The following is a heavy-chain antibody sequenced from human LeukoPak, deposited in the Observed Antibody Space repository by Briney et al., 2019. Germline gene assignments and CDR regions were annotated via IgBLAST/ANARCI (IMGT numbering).Heavy chain of an antibody. J-gene: IGHJ4*02. CDR1: GFTFSSYV. CDR3: AKGARCGGDCFPYFDY. V-gene: IGHV3-23*01. D-gene: IGHD2-21*02. Sequence: PGGSLRLSCTASGFTFSSYVTIWVRQAPGKGLEWVSAISSSGGNTNYADSVKGRFTISRDNSKNTPYLQMDSLRDDDTAVYYCAKGARCGGDCFPYFDYWGQGTLVTVSS. CDR2: ISSSGGNT.